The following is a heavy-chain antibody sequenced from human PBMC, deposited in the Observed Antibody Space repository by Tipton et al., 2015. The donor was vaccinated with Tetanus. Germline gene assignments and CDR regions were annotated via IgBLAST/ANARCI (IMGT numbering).Heavy chain of an antibody. V-gene: IGHV3-7*01. CDR1: GFTFSSYW. J-gene: IGHJ1*01. Sequence: SLRLSCAASGFTFSSYWMSWVRQAPGKGLEWVANIKQDGSEKHYADSVKGRFTISRDNAKNSLFLQVNSLRAEDTAVYYCASSSRGYYDSSGYYGYFQHWGQGTLVTVS. CDR2: IKQDGSEK. CDR3: ASSSRGYYDSSGYYGYFQH. D-gene: IGHD3-22*01.